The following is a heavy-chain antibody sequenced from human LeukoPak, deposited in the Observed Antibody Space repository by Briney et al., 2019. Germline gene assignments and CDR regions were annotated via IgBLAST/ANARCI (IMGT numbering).Heavy chain of an antibody. CDR3: ARRLYCGGDCYPGNWFDP. CDR1: GYSFTNYW. D-gene: IGHD2-21*02. V-gene: IGHV5-51*01. Sequence: GESLKISCKGSGYSFTNYWIGWVRQMPGKGLEWMGIVYAGDSDTRYSPSFQCQVTISADKSISTAYLQWSSLKASDTAMYYCARRLYCGGDCYPGNWFDPWGQGTLVTVSS. CDR2: VYAGDSDT. J-gene: IGHJ5*02.